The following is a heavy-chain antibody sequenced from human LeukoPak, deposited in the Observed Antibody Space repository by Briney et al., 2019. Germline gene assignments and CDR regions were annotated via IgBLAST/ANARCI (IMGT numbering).Heavy chain of an antibody. CDR2: IYYSGST. Sequence: PSETLSLTCTVSGGSISSYYWSWIRQPPGKGLEWIGYIYYSGSTNYNPSLKSRVTISVDTSKNQFSLKLSSVTAADTAVYYCARNDFWSGYYFDYWGQGTLVTVSS. CDR3: ARNDFWSGYYFDY. CDR1: GGSISSYY. J-gene: IGHJ4*02. D-gene: IGHD3-3*01. V-gene: IGHV4-59*01.